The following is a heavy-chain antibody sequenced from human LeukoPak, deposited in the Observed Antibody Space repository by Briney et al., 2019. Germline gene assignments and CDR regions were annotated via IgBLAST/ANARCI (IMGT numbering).Heavy chain of an antibody. Sequence: RGSLRLSCAASGFTFRSYGMHGVRQAPGKGLEWGAVISYDGSNKYYADSVKGRFTNSRDNSKNTLYLQMNSLRAEDTAVYYCAKDGSGSGAFDIWGQGTMVTVSS. V-gene: IGHV3-30*18. CDR3: AKDGSGSGAFDI. CDR1: GFTFRSYG. D-gene: IGHD3-10*01. J-gene: IGHJ3*02. CDR2: ISYDGSNK.